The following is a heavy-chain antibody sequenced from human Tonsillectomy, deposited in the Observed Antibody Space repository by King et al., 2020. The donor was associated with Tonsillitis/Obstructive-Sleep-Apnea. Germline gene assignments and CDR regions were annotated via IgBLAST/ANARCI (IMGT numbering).Heavy chain of an antibody. V-gene: IGHV1-69*01. D-gene: IGHD2-2*01. Sequence: QEQLVQSGVEVKKPGSSVKVSCTASGGTFIYGVTWLRLVTGQRLEFVGGLIPIFVTTSYAQKFQGRLSITAEQSATPAYMELVSLTSDETAVYYCSSRGVTGSGPAAIFGIHYYHMDVWGKGTTVIVSS. CDR2: LIPIFVTT. CDR1: GGTFIYG. J-gene: IGHJ6*03. CDR3: SSRGVTGSGPAAIFGIHYYHMDV.